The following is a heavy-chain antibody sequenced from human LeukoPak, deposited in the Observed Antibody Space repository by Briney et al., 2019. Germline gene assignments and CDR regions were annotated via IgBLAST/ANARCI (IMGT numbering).Heavy chain of an antibody. CDR3: ARGPPYGSRSDYFDY. J-gene: IGHJ4*02. V-gene: IGHV3-7*01. Sequence: GGSLSLSCAASGFTFSSHWMTWIRQAPGKGLEWVASIKKDVGEKFYVDSVKGRFTISRDNAKNSLYLHMNSLRVEDTAVYYCARGPPYGSRSDYFDYWGQGTLVTVSS. D-gene: IGHD3-10*01. CDR2: IKKDVGEK. CDR1: GFTFSSHW.